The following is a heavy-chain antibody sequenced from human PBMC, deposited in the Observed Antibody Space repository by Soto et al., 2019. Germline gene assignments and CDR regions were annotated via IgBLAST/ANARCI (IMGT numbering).Heavy chain of an antibody. CDR3: AKDLYNWNYVFSAFDI. CDR2: ISYDGSNK. Sequence: GGSLRLSCAASGFTFSSYGMHWVRQAPGKGLEWVAVISYDGSNKYYADSVKGRFTISRDNSKNTLYLQMNSLRAEDTAVYYCAKDLYNWNYVFSAFDIWGQGTMVTVSS. D-gene: IGHD1-7*01. J-gene: IGHJ3*02. V-gene: IGHV3-30*18. CDR1: GFTFSSYG.